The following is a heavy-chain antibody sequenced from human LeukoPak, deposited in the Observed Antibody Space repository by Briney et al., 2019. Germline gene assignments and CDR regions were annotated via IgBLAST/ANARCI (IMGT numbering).Heavy chain of an antibody. V-gene: IGHV1-24*01. Sequence: ASVKVSCKVSGYTLTELSMHWVRQAPGKGLEWMGGFDPEDGETIYAQKFQGRVTMTEDTSTDTAYMELSSLRSEDTAVYYCATVYSGYNSGWYYFDYWGQGTLVTVSS. CDR1: GYTLTELS. J-gene: IGHJ4*02. CDR2: FDPEDGET. D-gene: IGHD6-19*01. CDR3: ATVYSGYNSGWYYFDY.